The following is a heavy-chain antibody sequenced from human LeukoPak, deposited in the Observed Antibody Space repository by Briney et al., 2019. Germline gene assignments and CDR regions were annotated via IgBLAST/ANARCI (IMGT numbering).Heavy chain of an antibody. J-gene: IGHJ4*02. CDR2: IYPGDSDT. V-gene: IGHV5-51*01. Sequence: GESLKVSCKGSGYSFTSYWIGWVRQMPGKGLEWMGIIYPGDSDTRYSPSFQGQVTISADKSISTAYLQWSSLKASDTAMYYCARVMVAVAASIDYWGQGTLVTVSS. CDR3: ARVMVAVAASIDY. D-gene: IGHD6-19*01. CDR1: GYSFTSYW.